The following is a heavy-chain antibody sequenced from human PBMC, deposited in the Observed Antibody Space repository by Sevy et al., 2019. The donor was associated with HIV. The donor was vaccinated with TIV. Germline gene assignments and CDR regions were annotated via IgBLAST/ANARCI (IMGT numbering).Heavy chain of an antibody. V-gene: IGHV3-21*01. J-gene: IGHJ3*02. D-gene: IGHD6-25*01. Sequence: GGSLRLSCVGSEFTFNDDFMTWVRQAPGKGLEWVSSISSRSTYIYYADSVKGRSTISRDNAKNSMFLQMNSLRPEDTAVYYCAKSMGGFDAFDIWGQGTMVTVSS. CDR3: AKSMGGFDAFDI. CDR2: ISSRSTYI. CDR1: EFTFNDDF.